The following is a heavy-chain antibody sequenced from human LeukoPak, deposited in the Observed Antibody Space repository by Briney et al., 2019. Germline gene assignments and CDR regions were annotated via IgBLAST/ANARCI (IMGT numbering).Heavy chain of an antibody. D-gene: IGHD6-19*01. Sequence: PGGSLRLSCAASGFTFSNYWVHWVRQAPGKGLVWVSRINPDGSTINYADSVKGRFTISRDNAKNTLYLQMNSLRAEDTAVYYCATTLTRDSSGSYGALDYWGQGALVTVSS. V-gene: IGHV3-74*01. J-gene: IGHJ4*02. CDR1: GFTFSNYW. CDR2: INPDGSTI. CDR3: ATTLTRDSSGSYGALDY.